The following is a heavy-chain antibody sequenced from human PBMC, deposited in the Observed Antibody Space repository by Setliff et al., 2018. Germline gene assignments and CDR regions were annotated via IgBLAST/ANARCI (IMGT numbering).Heavy chain of an antibody. CDR1: GYSFTSYW. CDR3: AGVGQQLVYYYYGMDV. CDR2: IYPGDSDT. Sequence: PGESLTLSCKGSGYSFTSYWIGWVRQMPGKGLGWMGIIYPGDSDTRYSPSFQGQVTISADKSISTAYLQWSSLKASDTAMYYCAGVGQQLVYYYYGMDVWGQGTTVT. J-gene: IGHJ6*02. V-gene: IGHV5-51*01. D-gene: IGHD6-13*01.